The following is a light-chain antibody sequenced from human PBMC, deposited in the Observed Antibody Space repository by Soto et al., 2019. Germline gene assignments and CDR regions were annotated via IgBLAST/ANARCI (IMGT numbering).Light chain of an antibody. CDR1: SSDVGIYNY. V-gene: IGLV2-11*01. CDR2: DAT. Sequence: QSALTQPRSVSGSPGQSVTISCTGTSSDVGIYNYVSWYRQHPGKAPKLIIYDATQRPSGVPDRFSGSKSGNTASLTISGLQAEDEADYYCCSYAGSYTGVFGGGTKLTVL. J-gene: IGLJ2*01. CDR3: CSYAGSYTGV.